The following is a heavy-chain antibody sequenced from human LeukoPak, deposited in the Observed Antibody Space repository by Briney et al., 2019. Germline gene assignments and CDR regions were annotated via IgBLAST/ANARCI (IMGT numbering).Heavy chain of an antibody. CDR1: GFTFSSYS. CDR2: ISSSSSTI. V-gene: IGHV3-48*02. CDR3: ARGPGDYYDSSEKNWFDP. J-gene: IGHJ5*02. Sequence: PGGSLRLSCAASGFTFSSYSMNWVRQAPGKGLEWVSYISSSSSTIYYADSVKGRFTISRDNAKNSLYLQMNSLRDEDTAVYYCARGPGDYYDSSEKNWFDPWGQGTLVTVSS. D-gene: IGHD3-22*01.